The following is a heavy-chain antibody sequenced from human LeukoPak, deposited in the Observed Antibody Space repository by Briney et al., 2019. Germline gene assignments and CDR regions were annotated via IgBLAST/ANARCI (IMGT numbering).Heavy chain of an antibody. D-gene: IGHD5-24*01. CDR1: GGSISSSSYY. J-gene: IGHJ3*02. V-gene: IGHV4-39*07. CDR3: ARSGVEMATMNFDAFDI. CDR2: IYYSGST. Sequence: PSETLSLTCTVSGGSISSSSYYWGWIRQPPGKGLEWIGSIYYSGSTYYNPSLKSRVTISVDTSKNQFSLKLSSVTAADTAVYYCARSGVEMATMNFDAFDIWGQGTMVTVSS.